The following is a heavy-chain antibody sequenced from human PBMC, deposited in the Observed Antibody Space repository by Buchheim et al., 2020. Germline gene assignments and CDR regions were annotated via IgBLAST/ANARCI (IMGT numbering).Heavy chain of an antibody. D-gene: IGHD3-22*01. CDR1: GFTFSSYA. Sequence: QVQLVESGGGVVQPGRSLRLSCAASGFTFSSYAMHWVRQAPGKGLEWVAVISYDGSNKYYADSVKGRFTISRDNSKNTLYLQMNSLRAEDTAVYYCAREGPITMIVVVTTLGAFDIWGQGT. V-gene: IGHV3-30-3*01. CDR3: AREGPITMIVVVTTLGAFDI. CDR2: ISYDGSNK. J-gene: IGHJ3*02.